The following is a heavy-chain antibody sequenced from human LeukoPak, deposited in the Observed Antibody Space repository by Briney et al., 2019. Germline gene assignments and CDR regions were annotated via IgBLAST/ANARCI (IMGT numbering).Heavy chain of an antibody. V-gene: IGHV3-30*04. D-gene: IGHD4-17*01. CDR3: AGAIYGDYVEDDAFDI. CDR2: ISYDGSNK. CDR1: GFTFSSYA. Sequence: PGGSLRLSCAASGFTFSSYAMHWVRQAPGKGLEWVAVISYDGSNKYYADSVKGRFTISRDNSKNTLYLQMNSLRAEDTAVYYCAGAIYGDYVEDDAFDIWGQGTMVTVSS. J-gene: IGHJ3*02.